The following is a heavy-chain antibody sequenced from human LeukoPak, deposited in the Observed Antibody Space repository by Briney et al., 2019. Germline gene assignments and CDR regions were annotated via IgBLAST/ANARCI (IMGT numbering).Heavy chain of an antibody. CDR3: AKDLDGYGGLRGDAFDI. Sequence: AGGSLRLSCAASGFTFNSYALSWVRQAPGKGLEWVSAISDVGGSTYYADSVKGRFTISRDNSKNTVYLQMNSLRVEDTAVYYCAKDLDGYGGLRGDAFDIWGQGTMVIVSS. D-gene: IGHD5-24*01. J-gene: IGHJ3*02. CDR1: GFTFNSYA. CDR2: ISDVGGST. V-gene: IGHV3-23*01.